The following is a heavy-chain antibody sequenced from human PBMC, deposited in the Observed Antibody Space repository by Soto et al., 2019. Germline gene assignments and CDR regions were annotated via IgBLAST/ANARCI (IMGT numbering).Heavy chain of an antibody. D-gene: IGHD3-9*01. CDR3: ARGRVPILTGYYRANAFDI. CDR2: INHSGST. V-gene: IGHV4-34*01. J-gene: IGHJ3*02. Sequence: QVQLQQWGAGLLKPSETLSLTCAVYGGSFSGYYWSWIRQPPGKGLEGVGEINHSGSTNYNPSLKSRVTISVDTSKNQFSLKLSSVTAADTAVYYCARGRVPILTGYYRANAFDIWGQGTMVTVSS. CDR1: GGSFSGYY.